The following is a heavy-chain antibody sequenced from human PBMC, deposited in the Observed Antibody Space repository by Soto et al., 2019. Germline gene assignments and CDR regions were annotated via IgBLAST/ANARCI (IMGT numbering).Heavy chain of an antibody. D-gene: IGHD6-19*01. CDR3: ARGRWLVRIQDY. CDR1: GGSFSGYY. Sequence: SETLSLTCAVYGGSFSGYYWSWIRQPPGKGLEWIGEINHSGSTNYNPSLKSRVTISVDTSKNQFSLKLSSVTAADTAVYYCARGRWLVRIQDYWGQGTLVTVSS. J-gene: IGHJ4*02. V-gene: IGHV4-34*01. CDR2: INHSGST.